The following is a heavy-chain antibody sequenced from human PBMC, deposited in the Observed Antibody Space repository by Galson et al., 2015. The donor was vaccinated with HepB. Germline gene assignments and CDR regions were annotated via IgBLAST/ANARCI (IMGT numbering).Heavy chain of an antibody. D-gene: IGHD1-26*01. CDR2: INPNSGGT. Sequence: SVKVSCKASGYTFTGYYMHWVRQAPGQGLEWMGWINPNSGGTNYAQKFQGWVTMTRDTSISTAYMELSRLRSDDTAVYYCARSGYSGSYFYYFDYWGQGTLVTVSS. CDR1: GYTFTGYY. CDR3: ARSGYSGSYFYYFDY. J-gene: IGHJ4*02. V-gene: IGHV1-2*04.